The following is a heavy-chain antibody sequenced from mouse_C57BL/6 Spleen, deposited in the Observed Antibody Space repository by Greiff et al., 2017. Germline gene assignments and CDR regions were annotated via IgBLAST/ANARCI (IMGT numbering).Heavy chain of an antibody. J-gene: IGHJ1*03. Sequence: QVQLQQPGAELVRPGSSVKLSCKASGYTFTSYWMDWVKQRPGQGLEWIGNIYPSDSETHYNQKFKDKATLTVDKSSSTAYMQLSSLTSEDSAVYYCARAHYYGSSYVYFDVWGTGTTVTVSS. D-gene: IGHD1-1*01. CDR2: IYPSDSET. V-gene: IGHV1-61*01. CDR1: GYTFTSYW. CDR3: ARAHYYGSSYVYFDV.